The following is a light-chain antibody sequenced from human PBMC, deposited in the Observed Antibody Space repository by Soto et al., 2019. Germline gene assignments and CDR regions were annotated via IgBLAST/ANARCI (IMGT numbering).Light chain of an antibody. Sequence: QSSLPQPASVSGSPGQSITISCAGTSSDVGGYNYVSWYQQHPGKAPKLMIYEVSNRPSGVSNRFSGSKSGNTASLTISGLQAEDEDDYYCSSYTSSSTLVFGNWTTATVL. J-gene: IGLJ1*01. V-gene: IGLV2-14*01. CDR2: EVS. CDR1: SSDVGGYNY. CDR3: SSYTSSSTLV.